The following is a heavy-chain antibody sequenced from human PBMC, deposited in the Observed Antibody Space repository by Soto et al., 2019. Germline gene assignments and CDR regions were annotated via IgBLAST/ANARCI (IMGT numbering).Heavy chain of an antibody. CDR2: IYYDGSNE. Sequence: QVQLVESGGGVVQPGRSLRLSCAASEFTFSNFGMHWVHQAPGKGLEWVAVIYYDGSNEYYADSVKGCFTISRDNSKSTLYLQMNSLRAEDTAVYYCARVDVVVAADAFDIWGQGTMVTVSS. V-gene: IGHV3-33*01. CDR3: ARVDVVVAADAFDI. CDR1: EFTFSNFG. J-gene: IGHJ3*02. D-gene: IGHD2-15*01.